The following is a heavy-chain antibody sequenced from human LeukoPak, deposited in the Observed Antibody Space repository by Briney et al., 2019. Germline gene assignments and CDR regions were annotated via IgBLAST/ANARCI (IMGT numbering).Heavy chain of an antibody. Sequence: GGSLRLSCAASGFTFSSYGMHWVRQAPGKGLEWVSVISYDGSNKYYADSVKGRFTISRDNSKNTLYLQMNSLRAEDTAVYYCASRGYSYGNHDACDIWGQGTMVTVSS. CDR1: GFTFSSYG. V-gene: IGHV3-30*03. D-gene: IGHD5-18*01. CDR3: ASRGYSYGNHDACDI. J-gene: IGHJ3*02. CDR2: ISYDGSNK.